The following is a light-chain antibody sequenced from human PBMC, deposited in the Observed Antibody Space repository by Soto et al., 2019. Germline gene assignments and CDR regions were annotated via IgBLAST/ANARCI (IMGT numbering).Light chain of an antibody. V-gene: IGLV2-11*01. J-gene: IGLJ2*01. Sequence: QSALTQPRSVSGSPGQSVTISCTGTSSDIGAYNYVSWYQQHPGKAPKLIVYDVTERPSGVPDRFSGSKSGNTASLTISGLQAEDESDYYCCSYAGCHVVFGGGTKLTVL. CDR2: DVT. CDR1: SSDIGAYNY. CDR3: CSYAGCHVV.